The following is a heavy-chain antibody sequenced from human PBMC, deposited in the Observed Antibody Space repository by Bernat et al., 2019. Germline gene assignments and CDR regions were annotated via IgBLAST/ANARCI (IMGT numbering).Heavy chain of an antibody. CDR1: GGSFSGYY. CDR3: ARDAYGTGYFDY. CDR2: INHSGST. D-gene: IGHD4-17*01. J-gene: IGHJ4*02. V-gene: IGHV4-34*01. Sequence: QVQLQQWGAGLLKPSETLSLTCAVYGGSFSGYYWSWIRQPPGKGLEWIGEINHSGSTNYNPSLKSRVTISVDTSKNQFSLKLSSVTAADTAVYYCARDAYGTGYFDYWGQGTLVTVSS.